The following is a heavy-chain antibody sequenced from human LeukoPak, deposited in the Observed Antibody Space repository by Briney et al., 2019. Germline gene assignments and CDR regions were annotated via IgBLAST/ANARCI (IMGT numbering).Heavy chain of an antibody. J-gene: IGHJ4*02. D-gene: IGHD3-16*02. Sequence: PGGSLRLSCAASGFTFSSYGMHWVRQAPGKGLEWVAVISYDGSNKYYADSVKGRFTISRDNSKNTLYLQMNGLRAEDTAVYYCAKVAGGWELSNYFDYWGQGTLVTVSS. CDR1: GFTFSSYG. CDR2: ISYDGSNK. CDR3: AKVAGGWELSNYFDY. V-gene: IGHV3-30*18.